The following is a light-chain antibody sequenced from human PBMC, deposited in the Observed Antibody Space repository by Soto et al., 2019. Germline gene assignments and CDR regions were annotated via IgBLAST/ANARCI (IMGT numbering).Light chain of an antibody. Sequence: IQMTQSPSTLSASVGGRVTITCRASQSIRSWLAWYQQKPGKAPKLLIYDASTLQSGVPSRVSGSGSGTDVTLTISSLQPEDVATYYCQKYNSAPLTFGQGTRLEIK. CDR2: DAS. J-gene: IGKJ5*01. CDR1: QSIRSW. CDR3: QKYNSAPLT. V-gene: IGKV1-27*01.